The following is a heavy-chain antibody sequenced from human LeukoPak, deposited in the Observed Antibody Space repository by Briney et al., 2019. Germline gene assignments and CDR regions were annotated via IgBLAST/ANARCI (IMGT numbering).Heavy chain of an antibody. CDR3: ATGGFYYDSAQVDY. Sequence: AGSLTLSCAASGFTFSSYAMSWVRQAPGKGLEWVSAISGSGGSTYYADSGKGRFTISRDNSKNTPYLQMNSPRAEDTAVYYCATGGFYYDSAQVDYWGQGTLVTGSS. J-gene: IGHJ4*02. V-gene: IGHV3-23*01. D-gene: IGHD3-22*01. CDR2: ISGSGGST. CDR1: GFTFSSYA.